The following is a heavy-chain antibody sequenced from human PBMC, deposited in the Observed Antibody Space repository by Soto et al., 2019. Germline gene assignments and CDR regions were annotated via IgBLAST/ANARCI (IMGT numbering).Heavy chain of an antibody. D-gene: IGHD5-18*01. J-gene: IGHJ6*02. V-gene: IGHV4-31*03. CDR1: GGSIRSGGYY. Sequence: SETLSLTCTVSGGSIRSGGYYWSWVRQSPRRGLEWIGNIYYSGSTYYNPSLKSRLTISVDTSKNQFSLNLSSVTAADTAVYYCARDRLMATAGTARHYFGLDVWGQGXTVTVYS. CDR2: IYYSGST. CDR3: ARDRLMATAGTARHYFGLDV.